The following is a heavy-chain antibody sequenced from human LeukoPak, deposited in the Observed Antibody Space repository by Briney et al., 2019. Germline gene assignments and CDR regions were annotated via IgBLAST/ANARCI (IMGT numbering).Heavy chain of an antibody. D-gene: IGHD6-25*01. V-gene: IGHV4-39*01. J-gene: IGHJ4*01. Sequence: SETLSLTCTVSGGSISSSNYYWGWIRQPPGKGLEWIGNIYYSGSTYYNPSFKSRLTISIDTSKNQVSLKMSSVTAADTAVYYCAKSGGYGLIDYWGQGTLVTVSS. CDR3: AKSGGYGLIDY. CDR2: IYYSGST. CDR1: GGSISSSNYY.